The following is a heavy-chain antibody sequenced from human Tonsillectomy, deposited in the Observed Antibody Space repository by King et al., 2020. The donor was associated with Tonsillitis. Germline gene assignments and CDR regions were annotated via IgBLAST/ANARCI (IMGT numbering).Heavy chain of an antibody. D-gene: IGHD3-3*01. CDR1: GGSISSGAYY. J-gene: IGHJ4*02. V-gene: IGHV4-39*01. Sequence: QLQLQESGPGLVKPSETLSLTCTVSGGSISSGAYYWGWIRQPPGKGLEWIGSIYYSGSTYYNPSLKSRVTISQDTSKNQFSLKLHSVTAADTAVYYCATGRPRYYGIEYWGQGTLGTVSS. CDR3: ATGRPRYYGIEY. CDR2: IYYSGST.